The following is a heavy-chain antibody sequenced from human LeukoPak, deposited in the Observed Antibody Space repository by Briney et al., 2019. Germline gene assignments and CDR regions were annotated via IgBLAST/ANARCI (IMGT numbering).Heavy chain of an antibody. Sequence: GGSLRLSCAVSEFPFSRYSMNWVRQAPGKGLEWVSSISSSSSYIYYADSVKGRFTISRDNAKNSLYLQMNSLRAEDTAVYYCARGDTLRFLEWSQPGGWYFDLWGRGTLVTVSS. CDR1: EFPFSRYS. V-gene: IGHV3-21*01. CDR3: ARGDTLRFLEWSQPGGWYFDL. CDR2: ISSSSSYI. D-gene: IGHD3-3*01. J-gene: IGHJ2*01.